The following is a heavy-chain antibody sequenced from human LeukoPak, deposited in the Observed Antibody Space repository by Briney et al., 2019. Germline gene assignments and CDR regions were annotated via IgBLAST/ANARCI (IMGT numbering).Heavy chain of an antibody. CDR3: ARDLYDGSYYPYAFDI. CDR2: LYSGGTA. V-gene: IGHV3-53*01. CDR1: GFTVSNNY. Sequence: GGSLRLSCAASGFTVSNNYMSWVRQAPGKGLEWVSVLYSGGTAYYADSVEGRFTISRDSSKNTLFLQMNSLRAEDTAVYYCARDLYDGSYYPYAFDIWAKGQWSPSLQ. J-gene: IGHJ3*02. D-gene: IGHD1-26*01.